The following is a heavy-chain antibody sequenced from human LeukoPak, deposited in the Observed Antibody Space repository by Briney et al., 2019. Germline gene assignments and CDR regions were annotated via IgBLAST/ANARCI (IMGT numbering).Heavy chain of an antibody. CDR1: GFTFSSYW. Sequence: GGSLRLSCAASGFTFSSYWMHWVRQAPGKGLVWVSRINSDGSSTSYADSVKGRFTISRDNSKNSLYLQMNSLRAEDTALYYCAKSPHCSGGSCYVYFDYWGQGTLLTVSS. V-gene: IGHV3-74*01. D-gene: IGHD2-15*01. CDR2: INSDGSST. J-gene: IGHJ4*02. CDR3: AKSPHCSGGSCYVYFDY.